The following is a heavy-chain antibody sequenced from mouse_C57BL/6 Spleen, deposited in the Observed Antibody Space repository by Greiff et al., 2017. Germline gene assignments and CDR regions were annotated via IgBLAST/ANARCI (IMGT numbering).Heavy chain of an antibody. CDR2: IDPSDSYT. CDR3: ARSGSKNFDV. D-gene: IGHD1-1*01. CDR1: GYTFTSYW. V-gene: IGHV1-69*01. J-gene: IGHJ1*03. Sequence: QVQLKQSGAELVMPGASVKLSCKASGYTFTSYWMHWVKQRPGQGLEWIGEIDPSDSYTNYNQKFKGKSTLTVDKSSSTAYMQLSSLTSEDSAVYYCARSGSKNFDVWGTGTTVTVSS.